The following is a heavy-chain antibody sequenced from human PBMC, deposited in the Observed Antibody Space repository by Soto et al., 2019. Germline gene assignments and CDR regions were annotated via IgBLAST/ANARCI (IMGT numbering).Heavy chain of an antibody. CDR2: IYYRGST. CDR1: VDSITGSH. Sequence: PSETLSLTCTVSVDSITGSHWNWIRQPLGKPLEWIGYIYYRGSTKYNPSLKSRVTLSLGTSRNQLSLKLRSVTAADTAVYYCTRVGGYYGDYPNFDYWGPGTLVTVSS. J-gene: IGHJ4*02. CDR3: TRVGGYYGDYPNFDY. V-gene: IGHV4-59*01. D-gene: IGHD4-17*01.